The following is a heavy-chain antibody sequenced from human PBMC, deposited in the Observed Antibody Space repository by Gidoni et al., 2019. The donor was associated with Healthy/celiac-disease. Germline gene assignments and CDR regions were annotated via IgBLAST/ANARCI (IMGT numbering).Heavy chain of an antibody. J-gene: IGHJ6*02. D-gene: IGHD3-3*01. CDR2: IKQDGSEK. CDR3: ARDVGGFLEWFGMDV. Sequence: EVQLVASGGGLVQPGGSLRLSCAASGFTFSSYWMSWVRQAPGKGLEWVANIKQDGSEKYYVDSVKGRFTISRDNAKNSLYLQMNSLRAEDTAVYYCARDVGGFLEWFGMDVWGQGTTVTVSS. CDR1: GFTFSSYW. V-gene: IGHV3-7*01.